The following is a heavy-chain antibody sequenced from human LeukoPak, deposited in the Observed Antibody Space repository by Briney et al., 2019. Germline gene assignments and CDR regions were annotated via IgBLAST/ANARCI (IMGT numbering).Heavy chain of an antibody. J-gene: IGHJ5*02. CDR3: ARARKVTENWFDP. D-gene: IGHD3-10*01. CDR1: GGSIRNYY. Sequence: SETLSLTCTVSGGSIRNYYWSWIRQPPGKGLEWIGRIYTSGSTNYNPSLKSRVTMSVDTSKNQFSLKLSSVTAADTAVYYCARARKVTENWFDPWGQGTLVTVSS. V-gene: IGHV4-4*07. CDR2: IYTSGST.